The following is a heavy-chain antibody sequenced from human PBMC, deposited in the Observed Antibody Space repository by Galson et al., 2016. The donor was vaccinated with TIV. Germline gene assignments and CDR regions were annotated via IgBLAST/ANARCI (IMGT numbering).Heavy chain of an antibody. Sequence: PALVKPTQTLTLTCTFSGFSLSTSGMCVSWIRQPPGKALEWLARIDWDDDKSYSPSLKTRLTISKDTSKTQVVLTMTNVDPVDTATYYCARISGYYDSSGHYIPRSFDYWGQGSLVTGAS. CDR2: IDWDDDK. CDR1: GFSLSTSGMC. V-gene: IGHV2-70*11. J-gene: IGHJ4*02. D-gene: IGHD3-22*01. CDR3: ARISGYYDSSGHYIPRSFDY.